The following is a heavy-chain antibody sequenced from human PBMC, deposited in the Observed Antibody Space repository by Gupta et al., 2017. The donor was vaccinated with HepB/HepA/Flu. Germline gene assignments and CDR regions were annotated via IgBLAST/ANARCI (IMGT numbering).Heavy chain of an antibody. CDR3: AREGGYLAMIVVVTQWYFDY. V-gene: IGHV3-30-3*01. J-gene: IGHJ4*02. D-gene: IGHD3-22*01. CDR2: ISYDGSNK. Sequence: PGKGLEWVAVISYDGSNKYYADSVKGRFTISRDNSKNTLYLQMNSLRAEDTAVYYCAREGGYLAMIVVVTQWYFDYWGQGTLVTVSS.